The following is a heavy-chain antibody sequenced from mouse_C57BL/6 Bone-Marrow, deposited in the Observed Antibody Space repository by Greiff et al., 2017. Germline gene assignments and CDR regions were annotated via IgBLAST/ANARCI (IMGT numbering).Heavy chain of an antibody. J-gene: IGHJ3*01. V-gene: IGHV3-1*01. D-gene: IGHD1-1*02. CDR1: GYSITSGYD. Sequence: EVQLVESGPGMVKPSQSLSLTCTVTGYSITSGYDWHWIRHFPGNKLEWMGYISYSGSTNYNPSLKSRISITHDTSKNHFFLKLNSVTTEYTATYYCARGVAWFAYWGQGTLVTVSA. CDR3: ARGVAWFAY. CDR2: ISYSGST.